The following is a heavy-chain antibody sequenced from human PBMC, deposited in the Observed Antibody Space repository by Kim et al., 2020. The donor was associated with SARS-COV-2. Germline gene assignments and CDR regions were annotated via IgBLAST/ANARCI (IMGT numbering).Heavy chain of an antibody. Sequence: ITNYAQKFQGRVTMTRDTSTSTGYMEMSSMRSEDTAVYYCAKYSGRNPFDYWGQGTLVTVSS. J-gene: IGHJ4*02. D-gene: IGHD1-26*01. CDR2: IT. CDR3: AKYSGRNPFDY. V-gene: IGHV1-46*01.